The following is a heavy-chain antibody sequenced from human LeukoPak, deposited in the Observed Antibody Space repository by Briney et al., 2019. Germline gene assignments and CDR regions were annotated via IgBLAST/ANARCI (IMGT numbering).Heavy chain of an antibody. CDR1: GFTFSSYS. CDR3: ARDLRPEELPDY. V-gene: IGHV3-21*01. Sequence: PGGSLRLSCAASGFTFSSYSMNWVRQAPGKGLEWVSSISSRSSYIDYADSLKGRFTISRDNAKNSLYLQMNSLRAEDTAVYYCARDLRPEELPDYWGQGTLVTVSS. J-gene: IGHJ4*02. D-gene: IGHD1-26*01. CDR2: ISSRSSYI.